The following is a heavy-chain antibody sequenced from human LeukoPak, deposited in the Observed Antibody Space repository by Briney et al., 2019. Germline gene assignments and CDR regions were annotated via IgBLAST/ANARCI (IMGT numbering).Heavy chain of an antibody. CDR1: GGSISSGGYY. J-gene: IGHJ4*02. CDR3: AKDSCFNCSGGSWTFDY. CDR2: IYYSGST. Sequence: SETLSLTCTVSGGSISSGGYYWSWIRQHPGKGLEWIGYIYYSGSTYYNPSLKSRVTISVDTSKNQFSLKLSSVTAADTAVYYCAKDSCFNCSGGSWTFDYWGQGTLVTVSS. D-gene: IGHD2-15*01. V-gene: IGHV4-31*03.